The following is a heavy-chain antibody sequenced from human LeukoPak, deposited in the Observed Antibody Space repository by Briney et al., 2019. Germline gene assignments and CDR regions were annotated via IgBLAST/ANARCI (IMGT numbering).Heavy chain of an antibody. CDR1: GGSISTYY. D-gene: IGHD6-13*01. CDR2: IHYSGST. J-gene: IGHJ4*02. V-gene: IGHV4-59*01. Sequence: PSETLSLTCTVSGGSISTYYWSWIRRPPGKGLEWIGSIHYSGSTNYNSSLKSRITMSVDTSKNQFSLELSSVTAADTAVYYCARYDSSWDSLDYWGQGTLVTVSS. CDR3: ARYDSSWDSLDY.